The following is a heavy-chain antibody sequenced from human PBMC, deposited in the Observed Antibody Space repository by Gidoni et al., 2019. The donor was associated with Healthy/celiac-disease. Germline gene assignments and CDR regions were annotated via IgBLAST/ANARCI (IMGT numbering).Heavy chain of an antibody. J-gene: IGHJ6*02. D-gene: IGHD2-2*02. Sequence: QVQLVQSGAEVKKPGSSVKVSCKASGGTFSSYAISWVRQAPGQGLEWMGGIIPIFGIANYAQKFQGRVTITADKSTSTAYMELSSLRSEDTAVYYCARAGIVVVPAAISDYYYYYGMDVWGQGTTVTVSS. CDR1: GGTFSSYA. V-gene: IGHV1-69*17. CDR2: IIPIFGIA. CDR3: ARAGIVVVPAAISDYYYYYGMDV.